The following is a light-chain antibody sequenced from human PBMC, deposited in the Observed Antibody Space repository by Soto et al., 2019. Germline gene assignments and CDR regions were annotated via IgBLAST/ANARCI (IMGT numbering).Light chain of an antibody. CDR1: QSVSNSF. CDR2: GSS. Sequence: EIVLTQSPGTLSLSPGERATLSCRASQSVSNSFLAWYRQKPGQTPRLLIYGSSSRATGIPDRFSGSGSGTDFTLTITRLEPEDFAVYYCQQYGDSPPWTFGQGTKVEI. CDR3: QQYGDSPPWT. V-gene: IGKV3-20*01. J-gene: IGKJ1*01.